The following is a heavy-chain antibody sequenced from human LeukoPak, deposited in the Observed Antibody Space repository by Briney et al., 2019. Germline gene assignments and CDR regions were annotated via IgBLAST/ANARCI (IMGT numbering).Heavy chain of an antibody. V-gene: IGHV4-39*01. J-gene: IGHJ3*02. D-gene: IGHD2-15*01. Sequence: PSETLSLTCTVSGGSTGSSSYYWGWIRQPPGKGLEWIGSIYYNRNTCYNLSLKSRVTISVDTSKNQFSLKLSSVTAADTAVYYCARHYCSGGSCPDAFDIWGQGTMVTVFS. CDR2: IYYNRNT. CDR1: GGSTGSSSYY. CDR3: ARHYCSGGSCPDAFDI.